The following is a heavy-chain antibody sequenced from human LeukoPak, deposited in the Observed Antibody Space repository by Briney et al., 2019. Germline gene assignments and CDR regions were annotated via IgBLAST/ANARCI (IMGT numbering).Heavy chain of an antibody. D-gene: IGHD3-22*01. CDR2: ISSSGSTI. Sequence: GGSLRLSCAASGFTFSDYYMSWIRQAPGKGLEWVSYISSSGSTIYYADSVKGRFTISRDNAKNSLYLQMNSLRAEDTAVYYCARGAHDSSGYYPSFLADYWGQGTLVTVSS. CDR1: GFTFSDYY. J-gene: IGHJ4*02. V-gene: IGHV3-11*01. CDR3: ARGAHDSSGYYPSFLADY.